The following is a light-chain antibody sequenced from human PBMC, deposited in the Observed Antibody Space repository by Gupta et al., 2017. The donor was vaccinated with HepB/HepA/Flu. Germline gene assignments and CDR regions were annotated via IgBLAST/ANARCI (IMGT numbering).Light chain of an antibody. CDR2: DAS. CDR1: QSVSSY. CDR3: QQRSNWPYS. J-gene: IGKJ2*03. Sequence: EVMLTQSPATLSLSPGERATLSCRASQSVSSYLAWYQQKPGQAPRLLVYDASNSAPAIPARFRGSGSGTDFTLTISSLEPEDFAVYYCQQRSNWPYSFGQGTKLEIK. V-gene: IGKV3-11*01.